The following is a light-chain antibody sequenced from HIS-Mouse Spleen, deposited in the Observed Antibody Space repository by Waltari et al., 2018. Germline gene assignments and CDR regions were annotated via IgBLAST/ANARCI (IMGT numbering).Light chain of an antibody. CDR1: ALPKKH. J-gene: IGLJ2*01. V-gene: IGLV3-10*01. CDR3: YSTDSSGNHRV. Sequence: SYELTQPPSVSVSPGQTARITCSGDALPKKHAYWYQQKSGQAPVLVIYEDSKRPSGIPERFSGSSSGTMATLTISGAQVEDAADYYCYSTDSSGNHRVFGGGTKLTVL. CDR2: EDS.